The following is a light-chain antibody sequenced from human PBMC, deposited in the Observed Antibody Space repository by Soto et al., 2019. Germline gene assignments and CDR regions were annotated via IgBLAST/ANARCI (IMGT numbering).Light chain of an antibody. Sequence: QSVLTQPPSVSAAPGQKVTISCSGSSSNIVSWYQQLPGTAPKLLIYDNNKRPSGIPDRFSGSKSGTSATLGITGLQTGDEADYYCGTWVTRLSVVVFGGGTKLTVL. CDR3: GTWVTRLSVVV. CDR1: SSNI. J-gene: IGLJ2*01. CDR2: DNN. V-gene: IGLV1-51*01.